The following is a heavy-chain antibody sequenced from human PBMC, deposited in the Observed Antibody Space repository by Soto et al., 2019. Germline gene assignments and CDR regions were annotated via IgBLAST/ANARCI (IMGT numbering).Heavy chain of an antibody. J-gene: IGHJ4*02. V-gene: IGHV3-7*01. CDR1: GFTFSNYW. CDR2: IKEDGSEK. Sequence: GGSLRLSCAASGFTFSNYWMNWVRQAPGKGLEWVANIKEDGSEKYYVDSVKGRFSISRDNAKNSLSLQMNSLRAEDTAVYYCTRDPSYFDFWGQGTLVTVSS. CDR3: TRDPSYFDF.